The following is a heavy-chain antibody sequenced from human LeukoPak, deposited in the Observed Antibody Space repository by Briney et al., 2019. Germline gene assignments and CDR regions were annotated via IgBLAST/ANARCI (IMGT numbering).Heavy chain of an antibody. D-gene: IGHD3-10*01. V-gene: IGHV4-4*07. CDR1: SGSISSYD. CDR2: IYTSGSP. Sequence: PSETLSLTCTVSSGSISSYDWSWIRQPAGKGLEWIGRIYTSGSPNYHPSLKSRVTMSGDTSKNQFSLKLTSVTAADTAVYYCAREKYYYGSGSYPFDYWGQGTLVTVSS. CDR3: AREKYYYGSGSYPFDY. J-gene: IGHJ4*02.